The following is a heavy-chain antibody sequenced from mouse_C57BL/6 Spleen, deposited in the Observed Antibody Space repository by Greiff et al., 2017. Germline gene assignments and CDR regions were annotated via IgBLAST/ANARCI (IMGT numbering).Heavy chain of an antibody. V-gene: IGHV1-19*01. CDR1: GYTFTDYY. CDR2: INPYNGGT. CDR3: ARKENPLDY. Sequence: VQLQKSGPVLVKPGASVKMSCKASGYTFTDYYMNWVKQSHGKSLEWIGVINPYNGGTSYNQKFKGKATLTVDKSSSTAYMELNSLPSEDSAVYYCARKENPLDYWGQGTTLTVSS. J-gene: IGHJ2*01.